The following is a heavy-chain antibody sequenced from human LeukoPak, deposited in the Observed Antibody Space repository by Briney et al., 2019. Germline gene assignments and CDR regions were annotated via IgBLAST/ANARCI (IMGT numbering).Heavy chain of an antibody. CDR3: STVEHF. CDR2: IDSDGSGT. J-gene: IGHJ4*02. Sequence: GGSLRLSCSASGLTLSGYWMHWVRQIPGKGLVWVSRIDSDGSGTSYADSVKGRFTISRDDVKNMLYLQMNSLRVEDTGLYFCSTVEHFWGQGTLVTVSS. V-gene: IGHV3-74*01. D-gene: IGHD1/OR15-1a*01. CDR1: GLTLSGYW.